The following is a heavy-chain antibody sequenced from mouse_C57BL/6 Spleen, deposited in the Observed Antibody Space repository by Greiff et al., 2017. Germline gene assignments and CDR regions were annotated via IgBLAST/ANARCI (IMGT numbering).Heavy chain of an antibody. CDR1: GFTFTDYY. CDR3: ARYYYVGAWFAY. Sequence: EVKLVESGGGLVQPGGSLSLSCAASGFTFTDYYMSWVRQPPGKALEWLGFIRNKANGYTTEYSASVKGLFTISRDNSQSILYLQMDALRAEDSATYYCARYYYVGAWFAYWGQGTLVTVSA. V-gene: IGHV7-3*01. CDR2: IRNKANGYTT. D-gene: IGHD1-1*01. J-gene: IGHJ3*01.